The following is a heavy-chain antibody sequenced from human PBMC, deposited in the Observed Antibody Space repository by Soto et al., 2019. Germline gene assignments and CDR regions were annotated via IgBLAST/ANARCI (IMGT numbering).Heavy chain of an antibody. J-gene: IGHJ6*02. V-gene: IGHV3-33*01. D-gene: IGHD1-26*01. CDR2: IWYDGSNK. CDR1: GFTFSSYG. CDR3: ARDIIYSGSYWSLDYYYYGMDV. Sequence: PGGSLRLSCAASGFTFSSYGMHWVRQAPGKGLEWVAVIWYDGSNKYYADSVKGRFTISRDNSKNTLYLQMNSLRAEDTAVYYCARDIIYSGSYWSLDYYYYGMDVWGQGTTVTVS.